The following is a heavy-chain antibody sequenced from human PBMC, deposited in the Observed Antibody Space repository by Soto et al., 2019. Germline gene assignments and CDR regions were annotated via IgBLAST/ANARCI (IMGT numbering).Heavy chain of an antibody. CDR3: AKGIQTQRFGGLIFPPFGP. D-gene: IGHD3-10*01. V-gene: IGHV3-9*01. J-gene: IGHJ5*02. CDR2: ISWNSGSI. Sequence: EVQLVESGGGLVQPGRSLRLSCAASGFTFDDYAMHWVRQAPGKGLEWVSGISWNSGSIGYADSVKGRFTISRDNAKNSLYLQMNSLGAEDTGLYYCAKGIQTQRFGGLIFPPFGPWGQGTLVTVSS. CDR1: GFTFDDYA.